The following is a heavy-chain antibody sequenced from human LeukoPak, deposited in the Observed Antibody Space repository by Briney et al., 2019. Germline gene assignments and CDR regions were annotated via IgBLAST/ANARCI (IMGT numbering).Heavy chain of an antibody. CDR3: ARDKVTMVRGVPRRTTDYYSYSYMDV. CDR1: GYTFSDFY. Sequence: GASVKVSCTAFGYTFSDFYIHWVRQAPGQGLEWMAWIRPISGDTDCAQKFQGRVTMTRDTSISTAYMELSRLRSDETAVYYCARDKVTMVRGVPRRTTDYYSYSYMDVWGKGTTVTVSS. CDR2: IRPISGDT. J-gene: IGHJ6*03. D-gene: IGHD3-10*01. V-gene: IGHV1-2*02.